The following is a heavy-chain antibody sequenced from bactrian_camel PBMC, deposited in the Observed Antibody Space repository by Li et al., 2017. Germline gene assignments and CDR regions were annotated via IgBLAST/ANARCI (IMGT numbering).Heavy chain of an antibody. Sequence: HVQLVESGGGSVQAGGSLRLSCTASVFTRDRYCMGWFRQAPGKEREAVAAFESDGRTNYDDSVKGRFTISLDYAARTGYLQMGSLKPEDTAMYYCAAGDLACFGYIFDSDLYWAQGTQVTVS. J-gene: IGHJ4*01. V-gene: IGHV3S56*01. CDR1: VFTRDRYC. D-gene: IGHD3*01. CDR2: FESDGRT. CDR3: AAGDLACFGYIFDSDLY.